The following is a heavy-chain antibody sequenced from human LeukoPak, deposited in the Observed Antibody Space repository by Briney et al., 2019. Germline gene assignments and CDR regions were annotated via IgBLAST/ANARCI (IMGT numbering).Heavy chain of an antibody. CDR3: ARERAVRGAFFDY. J-gene: IGHJ4*02. D-gene: IGHD3-10*01. CDR2: INPSSGGT. V-gene: IGHV1-2*02. CDR1: GYTFSGYY. Sequence: GASVKVSCKASGYTFSGYYMHWVRQAPGQGLEWMGWINPSSGGTSYGQKFKGRVTVTRDTSVSTAYLELTSLGPDDTAVYYCARERAVRGAFFDYWGQGTLVTVSS.